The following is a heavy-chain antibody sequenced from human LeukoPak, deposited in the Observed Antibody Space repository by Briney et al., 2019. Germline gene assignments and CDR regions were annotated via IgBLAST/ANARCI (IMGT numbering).Heavy chain of an antibody. CDR2: IYYSGST. Sequence: RASETLSLTCTVSGGSISSYYWSWIRQPPGKGLEWIGYIYYSGSTNYNPSLKSRVTISVDTSKNQFSLKLSSVTAADTAVYYCARVGLDYGDYYFDYWGQGTLVTVS. D-gene: IGHD4-17*01. CDR3: ARVGLDYGDYYFDY. CDR1: GGSISSYY. J-gene: IGHJ4*02. V-gene: IGHV4-59*01.